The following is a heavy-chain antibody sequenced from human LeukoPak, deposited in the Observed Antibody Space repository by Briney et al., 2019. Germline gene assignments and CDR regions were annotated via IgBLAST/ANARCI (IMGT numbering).Heavy chain of an antibody. CDR1: GGSISSSSYY. D-gene: IGHD2-8*01. J-gene: IGHJ4*02. Sequence: SETLSLTCTVSGGSISSSSYYWGGIRQPPGKGLEWIGSIYYSGSTYYNPSLKSRVTISVDTSKNQFSLKLSSVTAADTAVYYCERHQWSQIDYWGQGTLVTVSS. CDR2: IYYSGST. CDR3: ERHQWSQIDY. V-gene: IGHV4-39*01.